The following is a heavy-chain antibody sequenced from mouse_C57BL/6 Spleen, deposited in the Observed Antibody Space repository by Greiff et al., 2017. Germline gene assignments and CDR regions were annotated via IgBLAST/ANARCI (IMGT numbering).Heavy chain of an antibody. V-gene: IGHV5-17*01. CDR3: ARGDYDGEYYFDY. Sequence: EVQVVESGGGLVKPGGSLKLSCAASGFTFSDYGMHWVRQAPEKGLEWVAYISSGSSTIYYADTVKGRFTISRDNAKNTLFLQMTSLRSEDTAMYYCARGDYDGEYYFDYWGQGTTLTVSS. D-gene: IGHD2-4*01. CDR1: GFTFSDYG. CDR2: ISSGSSTI. J-gene: IGHJ2*01.